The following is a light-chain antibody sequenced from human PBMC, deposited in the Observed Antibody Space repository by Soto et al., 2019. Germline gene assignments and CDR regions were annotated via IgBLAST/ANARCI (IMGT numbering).Light chain of an antibody. CDR3: HQYNSYSTT. CDR2: KES. CDR1: QSISSW. Sequence: DIQMTQSPSTLSASVGDRVTITCRASQSISSWLAWYQQKPGKAPQLLIYKESSLESGVPPRFSSSGSGIAFKLTISSRRRDDFASHYCHQYNSYSTTFGQGTKVEIK. V-gene: IGKV1-5*03. J-gene: IGKJ1*01.